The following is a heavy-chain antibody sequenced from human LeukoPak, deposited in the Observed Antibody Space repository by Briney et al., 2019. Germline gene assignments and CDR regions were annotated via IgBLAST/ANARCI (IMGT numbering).Heavy chain of an antibody. D-gene: IGHD3-10*01. CDR2: IYSGGST. Sequence: PGGSLRLSCAASGFTFSDYYMSWVRQAPGKGLEWVSLIYSGGSTVYADSVKGRFTISRDNSKNTLYLQMNSLRAEDTAVYYCATVGGSNLPAEYLQHWGQGTLVTVSS. V-gene: IGHV3-53*01. CDR3: ATVGGSNLPAEYLQH. CDR1: GFTFSDYY. J-gene: IGHJ1*01.